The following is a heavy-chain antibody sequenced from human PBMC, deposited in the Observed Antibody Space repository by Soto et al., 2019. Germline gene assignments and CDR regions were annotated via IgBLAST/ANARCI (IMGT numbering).Heavy chain of an antibody. V-gene: IGHV1-69*01. Sequence: SVQVSFKPSGGTLSSYAIIWVRQAPGQGLEWMGGIIPIFGAANYAQKFQGRVTITADESTSTAYMELSSLRSEDTAVYYCARVSYSSGWFNWFDPWGQGNLVTVSS. J-gene: IGHJ5*02. CDR2: IIPIFGAA. D-gene: IGHD6-19*01. CDR1: GGTLSSYA. CDR3: ARVSYSSGWFNWFDP.